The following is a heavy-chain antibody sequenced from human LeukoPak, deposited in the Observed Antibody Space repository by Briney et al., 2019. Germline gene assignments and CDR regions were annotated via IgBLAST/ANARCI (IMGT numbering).Heavy chain of an antibody. V-gene: IGHV4-34*01. CDR2: INHSGST. J-gene: IGHJ3*02. CDR3: TRDRDVVVSTTSHEGFDI. CDR1: GGSFSGYY. D-gene: IGHD2-21*01. Sequence: SETLSLTCAVYGGSFSGYYWSWIRQPPGKGLEWIGEINHSGSTNYNPSLKSRVTISVDTSKNQFSLKLSSVTAADTAVYYCTRDRDVVVSTTSHEGFDIWGQGTTVTVSS.